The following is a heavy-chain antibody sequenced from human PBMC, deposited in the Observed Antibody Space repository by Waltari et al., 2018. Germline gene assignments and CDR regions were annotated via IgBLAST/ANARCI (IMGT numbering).Heavy chain of an antibody. V-gene: IGHV3-21*01. D-gene: IGHD1-26*01. J-gene: IGHJ4*02. CDR3: ASEYSGSYNDY. CDR2: ISSSSSYI. CDR1: GLTFSSYS. Sequence: EVQLVEAEGGPLQPGGCLRLSCSAFGLTFSSYSMSSVREAPGPGLGWGSYISSSSSYIYYADAVKARITISRDNAKNSLSLKMNSLRAEDTAVYSCASEYSGSYNDYWGQGTLVTVSS.